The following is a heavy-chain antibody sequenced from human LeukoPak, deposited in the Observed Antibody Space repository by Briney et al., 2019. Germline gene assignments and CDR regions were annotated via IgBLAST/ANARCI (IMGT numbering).Heavy chain of an antibody. CDR3: ARFVGTALDN. D-gene: IGHD2-21*02. J-gene: IGHJ4*02. CDR1: GFTFSGYW. CDR2: IKKDGSEK. V-gene: IGHV3-7*01. Sequence: GGSLRLSCAASGFTFSGYWMSWVRQAPGKGLEWVANIKKDGSEKGYVDSVRGRFTISRDNAKNSLDLQLNSLRAEDTAVYYCARFVGTALDNWGRGALVAVSS.